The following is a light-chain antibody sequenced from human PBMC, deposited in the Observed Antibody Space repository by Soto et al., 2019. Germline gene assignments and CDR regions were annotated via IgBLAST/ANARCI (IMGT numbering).Light chain of an antibody. V-gene: IGLV2-14*01. Sequence: QSVLTQPASVSGSPGQSIAISCTGTSSDVGGYNYVSWYQQHPGKSPKLMIYAVSNRPSGVSNRFSGSKSGNMASLTISGLQAEDEDDYYCSSYANSGSRLFGGGTKLSV. CDR1: SSDVGGYNY. CDR3: SSYANSGSRL. J-gene: IGLJ3*02. CDR2: AVS.